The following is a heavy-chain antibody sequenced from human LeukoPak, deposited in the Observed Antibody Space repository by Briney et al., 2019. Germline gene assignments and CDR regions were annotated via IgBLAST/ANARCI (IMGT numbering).Heavy chain of an antibody. Sequence: PSETLSLTCTVSGGSISSSSYYWSWIRQPAGKGLEWIGRIYTSGSTNYNPSLKSRVTMSVDTSKNQFSLKLSSVTAADTAVYYCARVDCSSTSCYDDIWGQGTMVTVSS. D-gene: IGHD2-2*01. CDR3: ARVDCSSTSCYDDI. J-gene: IGHJ3*02. CDR1: GGSISSSSYY. V-gene: IGHV4-61*02. CDR2: IYTSGST.